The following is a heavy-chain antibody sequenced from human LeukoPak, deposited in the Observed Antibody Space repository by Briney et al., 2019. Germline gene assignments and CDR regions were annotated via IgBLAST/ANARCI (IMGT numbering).Heavy chain of an antibody. J-gene: IGHJ4*02. CDR1: GFTFSSYA. Sequence: GRSLKLSCAASGFTFSSYAMHWVRQAPGKGLEWVAVISYDGSNKYYADSVKGRFTISRDNSKNTLYLQMNSLSAEDTAVYYCARSRITMVRGVISDWGQGTLVTVSS. V-gene: IGHV3-30*04. CDR2: ISYDGSNK. CDR3: ARSRITMVRGVISD. D-gene: IGHD3-10*01.